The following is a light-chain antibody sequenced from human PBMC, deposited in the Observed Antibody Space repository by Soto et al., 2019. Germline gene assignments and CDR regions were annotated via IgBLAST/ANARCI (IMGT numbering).Light chain of an antibody. CDR2: DAS. CDR3: QQRNYWPLT. V-gene: IGKV3-11*01. CDR1: QSVSRY. J-gene: IGKJ4*01. Sequence: EIVLTQSPATLSLSPGERATLSCRASQSVSRYLAWYQQKPGQAPRLLIYDASNRATGIPARFSGSGSGKDFPITSSILAPDDVVFYHYQQRNYWPLTFGGGTKVEIK.